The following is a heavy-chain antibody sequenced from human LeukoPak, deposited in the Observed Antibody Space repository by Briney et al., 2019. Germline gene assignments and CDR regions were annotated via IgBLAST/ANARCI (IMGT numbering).Heavy chain of an antibody. D-gene: IGHD3-22*01. V-gene: IGHV3-11*04. CDR1: GFTFSDYY. Sequence: PGGSLRLSCAASGFTFSDYYMSWIRQAPGKGLEWVSYISGSSTTIYYADSVEGRFTISRDNAKNSLYLQMNSLRAEDTAVYYCARDSPRVTMIVVVQNWFDPWGQGTLVTVSS. CDR2: ISGSSTTI. J-gene: IGHJ5*02. CDR3: ARDSPRVTMIVVVQNWFDP.